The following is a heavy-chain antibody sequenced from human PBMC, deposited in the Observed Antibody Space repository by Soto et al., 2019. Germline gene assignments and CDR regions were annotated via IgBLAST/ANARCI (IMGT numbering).Heavy chain of an antibody. V-gene: IGHV3-48*02. CDR2: ISSSSSTI. D-gene: IGHD3-22*01. CDR3: ARDDRGYYYDSSDAFDI. J-gene: IGHJ3*02. Sequence: EVQLVESGGGLVQPGGSLRLSCAASGFTFSSYSMNWVRQAPGTGLERVSYISSSSSTIYYADSVKGRFTISRDNAKNSLYLQMNSLRDEDTAVYYCARDDRGYYYDSSDAFDIWGQGTMVTVSS. CDR1: GFTFSSYS.